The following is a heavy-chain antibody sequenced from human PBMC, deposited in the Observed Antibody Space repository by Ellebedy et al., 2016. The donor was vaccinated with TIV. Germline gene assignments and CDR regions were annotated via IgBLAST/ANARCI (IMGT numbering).Heavy chain of an antibody. CDR2: INEDGTKK. Sequence: GESLKISCAASRFSFSSYWMSWVRQAPGKGLEWVANINEDGTKKHYVDSVKGRFTISRDYAGNSLYLQMNSLGAEDTAVYYCVRAIYSASYLWGRGTLVTVSS. CDR1: RFSFSSYW. CDR3: VRAIYSASYL. J-gene: IGHJ2*01. D-gene: IGHD4-11*01. V-gene: IGHV3-7*01.